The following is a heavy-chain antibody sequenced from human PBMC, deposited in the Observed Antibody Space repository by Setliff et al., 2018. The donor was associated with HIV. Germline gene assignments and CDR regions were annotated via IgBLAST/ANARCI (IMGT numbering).Heavy chain of an antibody. Sequence: PSETLSLTCTVSGGSARNYYWSWIRQPPERGLDYIGYINYNGNTNYNPSLKSRVTMSVDTSKNQISLKLRSVTAADTAVYYCARGHEWLRIWGQGMLVTVSS. V-gene: IGHV4-59*02. D-gene: IGHD5-12*01. J-gene: IGHJ4*02. CDR2: INYNGNT. CDR3: ARGHEWLRI. CDR1: GGSARNYY.